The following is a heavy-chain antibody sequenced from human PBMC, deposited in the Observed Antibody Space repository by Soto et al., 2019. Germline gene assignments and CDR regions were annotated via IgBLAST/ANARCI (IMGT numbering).Heavy chain of an antibody. CDR1: GFTFSSYG. J-gene: IGHJ6*02. Sequence: QVQLVESGGGVVQPGRSLRLSCAASGFTFSSYGMHWVRQAPGKGLEWVAVISYDGSNKYYGDSVKDRFTISRDNSKNTLYLQMNSLRAEDTAVYYCAKDSQTPPIGRYGMDVWGQGTTVTVSS. CDR3: AKDSQTPPIGRYGMDV. CDR2: ISYDGSNK. V-gene: IGHV3-30*18. D-gene: IGHD2-15*01.